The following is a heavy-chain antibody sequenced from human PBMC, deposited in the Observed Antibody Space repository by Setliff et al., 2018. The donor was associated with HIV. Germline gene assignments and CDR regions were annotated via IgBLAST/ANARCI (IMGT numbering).Heavy chain of an antibody. CDR2: INHSGST. J-gene: IGHJ4*02. CDR1: GGSFSGYY. V-gene: IGHV4-34*01. D-gene: IGHD3-22*01. CDR3: ARAGYYDSAYYIDY. Sequence: SETLSLTCAVYGGSFSGYYWSWIRQPPGKGLEWIGEINHSGSTNYNPSLKSRVTVSVDTSKSQFSLKLSSVTAADTAVYYCARAGYYDSAYYIDYWGQGTLVT.